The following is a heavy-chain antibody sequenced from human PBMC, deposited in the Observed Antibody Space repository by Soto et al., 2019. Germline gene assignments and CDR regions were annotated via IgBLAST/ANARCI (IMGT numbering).Heavy chain of an antibody. Sequence: GGSLRLSCAASGLTFSTLAMSWVRQAPGKGLDWVSTISETGSNTYYADSVKGRFSISRDNSKNTLYLQVNSLRAEDTAVYYCAKSRSSWYASYFDFWGQGTLVTVSS. J-gene: IGHJ4*02. CDR2: ISETGSNT. V-gene: IGHV3-23*01. CDR3: AKSRSSWYASYFDF. D-gene: IGHD6-13*01. CDR1: GLTFSTLA.